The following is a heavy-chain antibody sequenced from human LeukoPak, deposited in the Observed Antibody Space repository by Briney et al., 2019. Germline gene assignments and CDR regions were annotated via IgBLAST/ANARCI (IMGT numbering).Heavy chain of an antibody. Sequence: SGPTLVKPTQTLTLTCTFSGFSLSTSGVGVGWIRQPPGKALEWLALIYWYDDKRYSPSLKSRLTITKDTSKNQVVLTITNMDPVDTATYFCAHSSPTSCSGTSCLNWFDPWGQGTLVTVSS. CDR1: GFSLSTSGVG. V-gene: IGHV2-5*01. J-gene: IGHJ5*02. D-gene: IGHD2-2*01. CDR3: AHSSPTSCSGTSCLNWFDP. CDR2: IYWYDDK.